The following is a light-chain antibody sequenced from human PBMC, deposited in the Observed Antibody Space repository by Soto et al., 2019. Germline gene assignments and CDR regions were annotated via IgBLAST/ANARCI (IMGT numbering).Light chain of an antibody. CDR3: QQRSQWPPMT. CDR1: QSISTY. J-gene: IGKJ5*01. V-gene: IGKV3-11*01. Sequence: EILLTQSHVTLSLSPGQSATLSCRASQSISTYLAWYQVKPGQAPRVLIYDASSRATGVPASFSGSGSGTDFSLTISSLEPEDVAVYYCQQRSQWPPMTFGQGTRLEIK. CDR2: DAS.